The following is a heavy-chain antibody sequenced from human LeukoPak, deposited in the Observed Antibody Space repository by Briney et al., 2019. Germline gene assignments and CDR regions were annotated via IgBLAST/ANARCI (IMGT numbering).Heavy chain of an antibody. D-gene: IGHD1-26*01. Sequence: PGGSLRLSCAASGFTFSSYSMNWVRQAPGKGLEWVSYISSSSSTIYYADSVKARFTISRDNAKNSLYLQMNSLRAEDTAVYYCARWGLGPSFDSWGQGTLVTVSS. J-gene: IGHJ4*02. V-gene: IGHV3-48*04. CDR1: GFTFSSYS. CDR3: ARWGLGPSFDS. CDR2: ISSSSSTI.